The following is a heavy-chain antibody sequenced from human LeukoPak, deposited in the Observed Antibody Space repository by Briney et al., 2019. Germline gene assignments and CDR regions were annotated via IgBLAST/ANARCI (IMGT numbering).Heavy chain of an antibody. CDR2: IRYDGSNK. J-gene: IGHJ4*02. CDR1: GFTFSSYG. CDR3: AKELITMIVVVTGFDY. Sequence: GGSLRLSCAASGFTFSSYGMHWVRQAPGKGLEWVAFIRYDGSNKYYADSVKGRFTISRDNSKNTLYLQMNSLRAEDTAVYYCAKELITMIVVVTGFDYWGQGTLVTVS. D-gene: IGHD3-22*01. V-gene: IGHV3-30*02.